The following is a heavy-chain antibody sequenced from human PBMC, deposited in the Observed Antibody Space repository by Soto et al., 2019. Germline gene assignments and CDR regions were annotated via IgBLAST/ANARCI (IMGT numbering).Heavy chain of an antibody. Sequence: GWSLRLSCVASGFSFTNYNMNWVRRAPGKGLEWVSYITDSSDTVHYADSVRGRFTISRDNAESSLFLQMNSLRDEDTAVYFCARDFGHGYYLDYWGRGTLVTVYS. V-gene: IGHV3-48*02. CDR1: GFSFTNYN. D-gene: IGHD3-3*01. J-gene: IGHJ4*02. CDR2: ITDSSDTV. CDR3: ARDFGHGYYLDY.